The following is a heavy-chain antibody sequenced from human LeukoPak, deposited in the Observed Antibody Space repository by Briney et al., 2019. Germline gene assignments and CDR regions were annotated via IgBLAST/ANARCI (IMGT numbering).Heavy chain of an antibody. Sequence: GGSLRLSCAASGFTVSSNYMSWVRQAPGKGLEWDSVIYSGGSTYYADSVKGRFTISRDNSENTLYPQMNSLRAEDTAVYYCARGYRDSSGWYIYGMDVWGQGTTVTVSS. CDR3: ARGYRDSSGWYIYGMDV. D-gene: IGHD6-19*01. CDR2: IYSGGST. CDR1: GFTVSSNY. J-gene: IGHJ6*02. V-gene: IGHV3-66*01.